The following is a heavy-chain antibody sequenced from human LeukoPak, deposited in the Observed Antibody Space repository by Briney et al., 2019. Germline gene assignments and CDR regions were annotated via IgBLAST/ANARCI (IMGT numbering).Heavy chain of an antibody. CDR3: ATGIVATQRPFDY. CDR2: FDPEDGET. J-gene: IGHJ4*02. Sequence: FDPEDGETIYAQKFQGRVTMTEDTSTDTAYMELSSLRSEDTAVYYCATGIVATQRPFDYWGQGTLVTVSS. D-gene: IGHD5-12*01. V-gene: IGHV1-24*01.